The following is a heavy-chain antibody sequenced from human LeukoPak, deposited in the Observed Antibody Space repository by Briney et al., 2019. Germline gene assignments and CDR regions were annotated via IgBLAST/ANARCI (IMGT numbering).Heavy chain of an antibody. CDR1: GFTFSSYA. D-gene: IGHD3-22*01. Sequence: PGGSLRLSCAASGFTFSSYAMSWVRQAPGKGLEWVSAISGSGGSTYYANSVKGRFTISRDNSKNTLYLQMNSLRAEDTAVYYCAKEATYYYDSSGYYPYYFDYWGQGTLVTVSS. V-gene: IGHV3-23*01. CDR2: ISGSGGST. CDR3: AKEATYYYDSSGYYPYYFDY. J-gene: IGHJ4*02.